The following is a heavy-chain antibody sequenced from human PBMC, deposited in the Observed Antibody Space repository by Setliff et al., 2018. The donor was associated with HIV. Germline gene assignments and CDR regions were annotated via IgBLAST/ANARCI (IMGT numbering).Heavy chain of an antibody. J-gene: IGHJ4*02. CDR3: ARMGASIFSTKLYIDF. V-gene: IGHV4-38-2*01. Sequence: SETLSLTCAVSGYSVSSGYCWGWIRQPPGKGLEWIGNIHRSGTTYYNPSLRSRVTVSLHTSRNQFSLNLKSVTAADTALYYCARMGASIFSTKLYIDFWGQGTLVTVSS. CDR2: IHRSGTT. D-gene: IGHD3-9*01. CDR1: GYSVSSGYC.